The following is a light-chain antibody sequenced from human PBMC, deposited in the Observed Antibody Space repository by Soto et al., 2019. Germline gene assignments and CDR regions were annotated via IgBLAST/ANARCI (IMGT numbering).Light chain of an antibody. CDR2: NAS. CDR3: QQYTSYSRA. CDR1: QSISHF. J-gene: IGKJ1*01. Sequence: DIQMTQSPSTLSASVGDRVTITCRASQSISHFLAWYQQKPGKVPKLLIYNASNLGSGVPSRFSGSGSGTDFTLTISGLQPDDFTTYYCQQYTSYSRAFGQGTKVDLK. V-gene: IGKV1-5*01.